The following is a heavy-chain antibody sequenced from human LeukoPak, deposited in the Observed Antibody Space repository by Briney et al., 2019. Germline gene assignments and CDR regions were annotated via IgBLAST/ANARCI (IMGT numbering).Heavy chain of an antibody. CDR1: GYTFTSYD. Sequence: ASVKVSCKASGYTFTSYDINWVRQATGQGLEWMGWMNPNSGNTGYAQKFQGRVTMTRNTSISTAYMELSSLRSEDTAVYYCARGIVGANFGVDYYGMDVWGQGTTVTVSS. J-gene: IGHJ6*02. CDR2: MNPNSGNT. V-gene: IGHV1-8*01. D-gene: IGHD1-26*01. CDR3: ARGIVGANFGVDYYGMDV.